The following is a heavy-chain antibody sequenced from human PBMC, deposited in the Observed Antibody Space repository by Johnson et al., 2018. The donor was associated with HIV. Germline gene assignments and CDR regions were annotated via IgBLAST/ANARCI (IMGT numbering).Heavy chain of an antibody. J-gene: IGHJ3*02. CDR2: ISADGDST. V-gene: IGHV3-23*04. Sequence: VQLVESGGGLVQPGGSLRLSCAASRFTFRIYAMTWVRQAPGKGLEWVSSISADGDSTYYADSAKGRFTISRDNPKNTFYLQMNSLRAEDTAIYYCAKDWADQDSFDIWGQGTMVTVSS. D-gene: IGHD3-16*01. CDR1: RFTFRIYA. CDR3: AKDWADQDSFDI.